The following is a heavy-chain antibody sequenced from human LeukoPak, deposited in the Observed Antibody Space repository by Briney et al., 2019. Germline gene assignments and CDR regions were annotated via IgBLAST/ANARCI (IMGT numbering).Heavy chain of an antibody. D-gene: IGHD2-2*01. CDR2: IYPGDSGT. CDR1: GYSFTSYW. Sequence: GESLKISCKGSGYSFTSYWIGWVRQMPGKGLEWMGIIYPGDSGTRYSPSFQGQVTISADKSISTAYLQWSSLKASDTAMYYCASLSSTSSTAFDIWGQGTMVTVSS. J-gene: IGHJ3*02. V-gene: IGHV5-51*01. CDR3: ASLSSTSSTAFDI.